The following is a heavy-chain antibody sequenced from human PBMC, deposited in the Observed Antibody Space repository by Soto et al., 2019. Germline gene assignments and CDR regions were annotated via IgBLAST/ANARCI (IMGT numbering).Heavy chain of an antibody. D-gene: IGHD2-15*01. CDR3: AKYLVVAVTAGQRYFDY. Sequence: PGGSMRLSCAASGFTFSSYAMNWVRQAPGKGLEWVSTISGTGAGTYYADSVKGRFTISRDNSKNTRFLQMNSLRAEDTAVYFCAKYLVVAVTAGQRYFDYWGQGTQVTVSS. CDR2: ISGTGAGT. CDR1: GFTFSSYA. V-gene: IGHV3-23*01. J-gene: IGHJ4*02.